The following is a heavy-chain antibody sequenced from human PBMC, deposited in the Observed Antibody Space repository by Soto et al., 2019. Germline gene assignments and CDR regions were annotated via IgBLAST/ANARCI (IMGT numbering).Heavy chain of an antibody. CDR3: ARHIGVTGTRGFDY. CDR1: GASISANNW. CDR2: VVHWGTT. V-gene: IGHV4-4*02. J-gene: IGHJ4*02. Sequence: QVQLQESGPGLVKPSGTVSLTCAVSGASISANNWWSWVRQPPGKGLEWIGEVVHWGTTNYNPSLRSRVTISMDKSKNQISLTLSSVTAADSALYYCARHIGVTGTRGFDYWGQGTLVTVSS. D-gene: IGHD6-19*01.